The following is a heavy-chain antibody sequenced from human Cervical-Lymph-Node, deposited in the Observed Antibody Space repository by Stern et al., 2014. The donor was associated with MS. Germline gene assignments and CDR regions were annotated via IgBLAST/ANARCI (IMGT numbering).Heavy chain of an antibody. V-gene: IGHV5-51*01. D-gene: IGHD1-26*01. Sequence: VQLVQSGAEVKKPGESLKISCKGSGYTFTSYWIGWVRQMPGKGLEWMGIIFPSVSETRYSPSFQGQVPISADKSIPTAYLQWSSLKASDTAMYYCARGSGSHPYYYPMDVWGQGTTVTVSS. CDR2: IFPSVSET. CDR3: ARGSGSHPYYYPMDV. J-gene: IGHJ6*02. CDR1: GYTFTSYW.